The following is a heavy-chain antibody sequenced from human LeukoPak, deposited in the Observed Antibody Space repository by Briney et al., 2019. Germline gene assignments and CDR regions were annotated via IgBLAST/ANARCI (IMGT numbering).Heavy chain of an antibody. Sequence: PSETLSLTCTVSGGSISSYYGNWIRQPPGKGLEWIGYIYYSGSTNYNPSLKSRVTISVDTSKKQFSLKLSSVTAADTAVYYCARSGYSYGADAVDIWGQGTMVTVSS. D-gene: IGHD5-18*01. CDR2: IYYSGST. CDR3: ARSGYSYGADAVDI. CDR1: GGSISSYY. V-gene: IGHV4-59*01. J-gene: IGHJ3*02.